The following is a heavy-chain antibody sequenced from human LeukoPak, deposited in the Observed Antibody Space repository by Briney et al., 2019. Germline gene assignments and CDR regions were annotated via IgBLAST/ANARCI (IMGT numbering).Heavy chain of an antibody. V-gene: IGHV5-51*01. CDR1: GYSFTSYW. Sequence: GESLKISRKGSGYSFTSYWIGWVRQMPGKGLGWMGIIYPGDSDTRYSPSFQGQVNIPAGKYNSTAYLQWSSLKASDTAMYYCARRSYGYAFDIWGQGTMVTVSS. CDR3: ARRSYGYAFDI. D-gene: IGHD3-16*01. CDR2: IYPGDSDT. J-gene: IGHJ3*02.